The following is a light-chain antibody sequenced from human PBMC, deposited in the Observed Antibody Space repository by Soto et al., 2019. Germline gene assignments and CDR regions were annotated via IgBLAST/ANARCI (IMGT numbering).Light chain of an antibody. V-gene: IGKV2-30*01. Sequence: DVVMTQSPLSLPVTLGQPASISCRSSQSLVSSNGNTFLIWFQERPGQSPRRLIYKVSNRDSAVPDRFTGSGSGTDFTLEISRVESEDVGVYYCMQATHWPWTFGQGTKVEIK. CDR1: QSLVSSNGNTF. CDR2: KVS. CDR3: MQATHWPWT. J-gene: IGKJ1*01.